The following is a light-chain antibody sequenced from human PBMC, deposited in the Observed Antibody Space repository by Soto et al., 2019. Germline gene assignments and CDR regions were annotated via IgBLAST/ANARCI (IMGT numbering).Light chain of an antibody. Sequence: EIVLTQSPVTLSVSPGEGATLSCRASQSVSRNLAWYQQKTGQAPRLLIYGESTRATGIPDRFGGSGSGTELTLTISSLQSEDFAVYYCQKYYNWPRTCGQGTRLEIK. CDR2: GES. J-gene: IGKJ5*01. V-gene: IGKV3-15*01. CDR3: QKYYNWPRT. CDR1: QSVSRN.